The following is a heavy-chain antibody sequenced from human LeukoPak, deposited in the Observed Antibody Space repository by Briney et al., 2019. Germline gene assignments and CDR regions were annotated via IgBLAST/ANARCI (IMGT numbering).Heavy chain of an antibody. CDR1: GFTFHDNA. V-gene: IGHV3-43D*03. CDR2: ISWDGGST. J-gene: IGHJ4*02. D-gene: IGHD3-10*01. CDR3: AKDNMVRGITYYFDN. Sequence: GGSLRLSCAASGFTFHDNAMHWVRQAPGKGLEWVSLISWDGGSTYYADSVKGRFTISRDNSKNYLYLQMNSLRAEDTALYYCAKDNMVRGITYYFDNWGQGTLVTVSS.